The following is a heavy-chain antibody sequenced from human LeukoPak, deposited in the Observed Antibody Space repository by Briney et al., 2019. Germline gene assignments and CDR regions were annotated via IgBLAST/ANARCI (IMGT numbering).Heavy chain of an antibody. V-gene: IGHV3-74*01. CDR2: INSDGSDT. J-gene: IGHJ4*02. Sequence: GGSLRLSCAASGFSISDYWMHWVRQAPGKGLVWVSRINSDGSDTTYADSVKGRFTISRDNSKNTLYLQMNSLRAEDTAVYYCARELEYYYDSSGYLYYWGQGTLVTVSS. D-gene: IGHD3-22*01. CDR3: ARELEYYYDSSGYLYY. CDR1: GFSISDYW.